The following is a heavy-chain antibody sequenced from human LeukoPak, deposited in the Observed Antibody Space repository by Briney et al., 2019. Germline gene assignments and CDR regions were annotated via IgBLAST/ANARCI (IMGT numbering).Heavy chain of an antibody. J-gene: IGHJ6*03. CDR1: VYTFTSYD. CDR3: ARAPYESWYDNCDYYYMDV. V-gene: IGHV1-8*03. CDR2: MNPNSGNT. Sequence: ASVNVSCQASVYTFTSYDINWVRQATGQGLEWMGWMNPNSGNTGYAQKFQGRVTITRNTSISTAYMELSSLRSEDTAVYYCARAPYESWYDNCDYYYMDVWGKGTTVTVSS. D-gene: IGHD6-13*01.